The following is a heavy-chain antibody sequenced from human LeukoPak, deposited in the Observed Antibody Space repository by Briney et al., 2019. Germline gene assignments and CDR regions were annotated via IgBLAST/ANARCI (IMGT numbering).Heavy chain of an antibody. CDR3: ARGGFSGSGYYLY. CDR2: INPNSGGT. Sequence: ASVTVSCTASGYTFTGYYMHWVRQAPGQGLEWMGWINPNSGGTNYTQKFQGRVTMTRDTSISTAYMELSRLRSDDTAVYYCARGGFSGSGYYLYWGQGTLVTVSS. J-gene: IGHJ4*02. V-gene: IGHV1-2*02. D-gene: IGHD3-3*01. CDR1: GYTFTGYY.